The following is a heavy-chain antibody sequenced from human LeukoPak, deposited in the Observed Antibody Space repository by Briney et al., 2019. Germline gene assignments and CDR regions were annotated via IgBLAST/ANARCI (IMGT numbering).Heavy chain of an antibody. CDR2: IGTAGDT. V-gene: IGHV3-13*01. D-gene: IGHD6-25*01. J-gene: IGHJ3*02. Sequence: GRSLRLSCAASGFTFSSYDMHWVRQATGKGLEWVSAIGTAGDTYYPGSVKGRFTISRENAKNSLYLQMNSLRAGDTAVYYCARGGRGDAFDIWGQGTMATVSS. CDR3: ARGGRGDAFDI. CDR1: GFTFSSYD.